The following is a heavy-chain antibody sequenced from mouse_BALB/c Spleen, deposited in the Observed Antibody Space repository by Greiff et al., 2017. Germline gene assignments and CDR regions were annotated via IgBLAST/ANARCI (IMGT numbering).Heavy chain of an antibody. CDR3: ARMDTTVVASYYIDY. CDR2: ISCYNGAT. V-gene: IGHV1S34*01. J-gene: IGHJ2*01. Sequence: LVKPGASVKISCKASGYSFTGYYMHWVKQSHGKSLEWIGYISCYNGATSYNQKFKGKATFTVDTSSSTAYMQFNSLTSEDSAVYYCARMDTTVVASYYIDYWGQGTTLTVSS. CDR1: GYSFTGYY. D-gene: IGHD1-1*01.